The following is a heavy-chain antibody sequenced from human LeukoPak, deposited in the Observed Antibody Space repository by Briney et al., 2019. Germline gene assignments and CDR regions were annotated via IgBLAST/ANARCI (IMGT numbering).Heavy chain of an antibody. CDR3: ARGHGAARLGAFDI. CDR2: IYTSGST. V-gene: IGHV4-61*02. J-gene: IGHJ3*02. D-gene: IGHD6-6*01. CDR1: GGSISSSSDY. Sequence: SESLSLTCTVSGGSISSSSDYWGWIRQPAGKGLEWIGRIYTSGSTNYNPSLKSRVTMSVNTSKNQFSLKLSPVTAADTAVYYCARGHGAARLGAFDIWGQGTMVTVSS.